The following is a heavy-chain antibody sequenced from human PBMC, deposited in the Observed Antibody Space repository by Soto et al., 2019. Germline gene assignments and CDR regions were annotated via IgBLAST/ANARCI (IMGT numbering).Heavy chain of an antibody. CDR2: IYYNGNT. D-gene: IGHD3-9*01. V-gene: IGHV4-59*11. CDR1: GGDINDHY. J-gene: IGHJ4*02. Sequence: SETLSLTCTLTGGDINDHYWSFIRQPPGKGLEWIGYIYYNGNTNYNPSLESRVTISVDRSRNQFSLRLTSLTAADTAVYYCARVRTGYFDYWGRGALVTVSS. CDR3: ARVRTGYFDY.